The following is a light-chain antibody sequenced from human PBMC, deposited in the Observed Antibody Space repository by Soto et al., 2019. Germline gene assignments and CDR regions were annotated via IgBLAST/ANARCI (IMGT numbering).Light chain of an antibody. CDR2: EVT. CDR1: SGDIVSYNR. V-gene: IGLV2-14*01. CDR3: QSYDSSLSDYV. Sequence: QSVLTQPASVSGSPGQSITISCTGTSGDIVSYNRVSWYQQHPGKSPKLIIYEVTDRPSGVSNRFSGSKSGNTASLAITGLPAEDEADYYCQSYDSSLSDYVLGTGTKVKVL. J-gene: IGLJ1*01.